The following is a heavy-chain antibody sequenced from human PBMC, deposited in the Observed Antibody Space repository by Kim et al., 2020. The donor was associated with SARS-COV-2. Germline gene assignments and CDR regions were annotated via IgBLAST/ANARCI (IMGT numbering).Heavy chain of an antibody. CDR2: IRSKANSYAT. V-gene: IGHV3-73*01. J-gene: IGHJ6*02. Sequence: GGSLRLSCAASGFTFSGSAMHWVRQASGKGLEWVGRIRSKANSYATAYAASVKGRFTISRDDSKNTAYLQMNSLKTEDTAVYYCTRPASSSWSNYGMDVWGQGTTVTVSS. CDR1: GFTFSGSA. CDR3: TRPASSSWSNYGMDV. D-gene: IGHD6-13*01.